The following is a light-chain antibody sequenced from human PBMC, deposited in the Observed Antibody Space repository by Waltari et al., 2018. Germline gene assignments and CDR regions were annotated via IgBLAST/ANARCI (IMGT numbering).Light chain of an antibody. CDR1: QSVDSH. CDR3: QHYENWPHT. Sequence: EIVMTQSPATLSVSPGERAPLSCRASQSVDSHVAWYNQEPGQAPRILIYVASTRATDIPARFSGSGSGTEFTLTISSLQSEDSGVYYCQHYENWPHTFGGGTKVEIK. CDR2: VAS. J-gene: IGKJ4*01. V-gene: IGKV3-15*01.